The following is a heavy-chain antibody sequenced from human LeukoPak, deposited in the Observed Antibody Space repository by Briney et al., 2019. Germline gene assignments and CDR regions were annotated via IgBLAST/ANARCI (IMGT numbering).Heavy chain of an antibody. J-gene: IGHJ4*02. CDR2: INHSANT. Sequence: SETLSLTCAVYGGSFSGYYWSWIRQPPGKGLERIGEINHSANTNYNPSLKSRVTISVDTSKNQFSLKLSSVTAADTAVYYCARGPNYGGNSKDFDYWGQGTLVTVSS. D-gene: IGHD4-23*01. V-gene: IGHV4-34*01. CDR1: GGSFSGYY. CDR3: ARGPNYGGNSKDFDY.